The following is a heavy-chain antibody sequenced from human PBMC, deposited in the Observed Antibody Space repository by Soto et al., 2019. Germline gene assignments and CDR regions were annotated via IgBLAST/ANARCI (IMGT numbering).Heavy chain of an antibody. V-gene: IGHV3-23*01. CDR2: ISGSGGRS. CDR1: GFTFSNYA. J-gene: IGHJ4*01. Sequence: EVQLLDSGGGLVQPGGSLRLSCAASGFTFSNYAMTWVRQGPGKGLEWVSGISGSGGRSYYADSVKGRFTISRDNSKSWLCGQMNSLRAEDPAVYYCAQAYFLCSRAPPYYFDYGCHRTLVTVSS. D-gene: IGHD1-26*01. CDR3: AQAYFLCSRAPPYYFDY.